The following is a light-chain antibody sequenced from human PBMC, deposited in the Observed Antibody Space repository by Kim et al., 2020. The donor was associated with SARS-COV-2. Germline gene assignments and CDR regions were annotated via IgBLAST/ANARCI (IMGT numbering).Light chain of an antibody. CDR1: QSVSSSY. V-gene: IGKV3-20*01. CDR3: QQYGSSPPVT. J-gene: IGKJ5*01. Sequence: PGQRATLSCRASQSVSSSYLAWYQQKPGQAPRLLIYGASSRATGIPDRFSGSGSGTDFTLTISRLEPEDFAVYYCQQYGSSPPVTFGQGTRLEIK. CDR2: GAS.